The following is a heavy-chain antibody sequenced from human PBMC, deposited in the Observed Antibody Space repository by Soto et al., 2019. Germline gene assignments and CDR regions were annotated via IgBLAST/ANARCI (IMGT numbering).Heavy chain of an antibody. Sequence: ASVKVSCKASGYTFTSYGISWVRQAPGQGLEWMGWISAYNGNTNYAQKLQGRVTMTTDTSTSTAYMELRSLRSDDTAVYYCARTDVLRYFDWLQDAFDIWGQGTMVTVSS. CDR1: GYTFTSYG. V-gene: IGHV1-18*01. J-gene: IGHJ3*02. D-gene: IGHD3-9*01. CDR2: ISAYNGNT. CDR3: ARTDVLRYFDWLQDAFDI.